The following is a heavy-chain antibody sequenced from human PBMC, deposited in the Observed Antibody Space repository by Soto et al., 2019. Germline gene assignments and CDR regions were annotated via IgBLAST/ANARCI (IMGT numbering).Heavy chain of an antibody. CDR1: GFTVSSNY. J-gene: IGHJ6*03. CDR2: IYSGGST. CDR3: AKIRDIVVADYYMDV. V-gene: IGHV3-66*01. Sequence: GGSLRLSCAASGFTVSSNYMSWVRQAPGKGLEWVSVIYSGGSTYYADSVKGRFTISRDNSKNTLYLQMNSLRAEDTAVYYCAKIRDIVVADYYMDVWGKGTTVTVSS. D-gene: IGHD2-2*01.